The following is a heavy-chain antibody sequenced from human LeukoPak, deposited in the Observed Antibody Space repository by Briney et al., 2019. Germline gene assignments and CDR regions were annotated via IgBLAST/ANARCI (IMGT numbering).Heavy chain of an antibody. V-gene: IGHV3-21*01. Sequence: GGFLRLSCAASGFTFSSYSMNWVRQAPGKGLEWGSSISSSSSYIYYADSVEGRFTISRDNAKNSLYLQMNSLRAEDTAVYYCARGKYSSSWNNWFDPWGQGTLVTVSS. CDR3: ARGKYSSSWNNWFDP. CDR1: GFTFSSYS. CDR2: ISSSSSYI. J-gene: IGHJ5*02. D-gene: IGHD6-13*01.